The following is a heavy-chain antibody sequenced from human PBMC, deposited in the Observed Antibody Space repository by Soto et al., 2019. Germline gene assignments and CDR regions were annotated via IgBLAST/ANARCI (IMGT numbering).Heavy chain of an antibody. J-gene: IGHJ6*03. CDR1: GGSFSGYY. V-gene: IGHV4-34*01. CDR2: INHSGST. D-gene: IGHD3-3*01. Sequence: SETLSLTCAVYGGSFSGYYWSWIRQPPGKGLEWIGEINHSGSTNYNPSLKSRVTISVDTSKNQFSLKLSSVTAADTAVYYCARGYYDFWSGYYKYYYYYYMDVWGTGTTVTVSS. CDR3: ARGYYDFWSGYYKYYYYYYMDV.